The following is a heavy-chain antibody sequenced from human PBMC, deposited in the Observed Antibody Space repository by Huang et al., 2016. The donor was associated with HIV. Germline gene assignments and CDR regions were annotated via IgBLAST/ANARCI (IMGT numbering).Heavy chain of an antibody. J-gene: IGHJ3*01. CDR3: ARDDFWGGPATLDL. V-gene: IGHV2-26*01. D-gene: IGHD3-3*01. Sequence: QVTLKESGPVLVKPTETLTLTCSVSFLSLTNPRVGVSWIRQPPGKALEWLAHIFSEDKISYRTSLKTRLTISKDTSKSQVVLTLTNVDPSDTATYFCARDDFWGGPATLDLWGQGTMVTVSS. CDR1: FLSLTNPRVG. CDR2: IFSEDKI.